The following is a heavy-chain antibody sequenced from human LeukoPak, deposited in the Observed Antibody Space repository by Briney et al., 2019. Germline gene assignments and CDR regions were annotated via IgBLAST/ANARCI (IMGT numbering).Heavy chain of an antibody. CDR3: AKIGARGTLGATREFDY. Sequence: GSLRLSCAASGFTFSSYSMNWVRQAPGKGLEWVSSISSSSSYIYYADSVKGRFTISRDNAKNSLYLQMNSLRAEDTAVYYCAKIGARGTLGATREFDYWGQGTLVTVSS. CDR1: GFTFSSYS. CDR2: ISSSSSYI. J-gene: IGHJ4*02. V-gene: IGHV3-21*04. D-gene: IGHD1-26*01.